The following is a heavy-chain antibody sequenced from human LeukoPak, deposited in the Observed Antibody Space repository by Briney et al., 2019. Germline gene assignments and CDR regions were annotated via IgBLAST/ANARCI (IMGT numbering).Heavy chain of an antibody. CDR1: GFTFSNYA. V-gene: IGHV3-23*01. J-gene: IGHJ4*02. Sequence: RGSLRLSCTASGFTFSNYAMNWVRQAPGKGLEWVSGISNSGGYTYYADSVRGRVTISRENSKNTLYLQMNSLRAEDTAIYYCAKTRDGYYEFWGQGTLVTVSS. D-gene: IGHD5-24*01. CDR2: ISNSGGYT. CDR3: AKTRDGYYEF.